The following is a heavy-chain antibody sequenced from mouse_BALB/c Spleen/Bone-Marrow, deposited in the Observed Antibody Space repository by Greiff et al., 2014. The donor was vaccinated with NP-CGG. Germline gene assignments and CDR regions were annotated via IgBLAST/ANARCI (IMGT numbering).Heavy chain of an antibody. Sequence: LVKTGASVKISCKASGYSFTGYYIHWVKQSHGKSLEWIGYISCYNGATSYNQKFKGKATFTVDTSSSTAYMQFNSLTSEDSAAYYCAGGGYGSTFYFDYWGQGTTLTVSS. J-gene: IGHJ2*01. D-gene: IGHD1-1*01. V-gene: IGHV1S34*01. CDR2: ISCYNGAT. CDR3: AGGGYGSTFYFDY. CDR1: GYSFTGYY.